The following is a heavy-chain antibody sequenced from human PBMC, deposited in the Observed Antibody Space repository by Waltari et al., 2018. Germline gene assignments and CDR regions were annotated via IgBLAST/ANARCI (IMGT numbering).Heavy chain of an antibody. Sequence: QVQLVESGGGVVQPGRSLKLSCAASGFTFSNYAMHWVRQAPGKGLGWVAVILHDGSNKNNVDSVKGRFTVSRDNSKNTLYLQINSLRAEDTAVYYCAKSFSVVVVPYFDYWGQGTLVTVSS. CDR1: GFTFSNYA. D-gene: IGHD3-22*01. CDR2: ILHDGSNK. CDR3: AKSFSVVVVPYFDY. V-gene: IGHV3-30*18. J-gene: IGHJ4*02.